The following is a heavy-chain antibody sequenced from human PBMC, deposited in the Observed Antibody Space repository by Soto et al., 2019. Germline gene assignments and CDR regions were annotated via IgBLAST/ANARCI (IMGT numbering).Heavy chain of an antibody. CDR1: GGTFRSYA. CDR3: ARSMEPNYFYCMDV. V-gene: IGHV1-69*01. J-gene: IGHJ6*02. D-gene: IGHD1-26*01. CDR2: IIPMFGKP. Sequence: QVQLVQSGAEVREPGSSVKVSCEASGGTFRSYAINWVRQAPGQGLEWMGGIIPMFGKPNYAEKFLGRVTISADESTRTAYMEVPRLKSEDTAAYYCARSMEPNYFYCMDVWGLGTTVTVSS.